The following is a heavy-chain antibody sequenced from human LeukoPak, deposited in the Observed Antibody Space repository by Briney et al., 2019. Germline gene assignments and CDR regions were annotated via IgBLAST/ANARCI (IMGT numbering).Heavy chain of an antibody. D-gene: IGHD1-1*01. V-gene: IGHV6-1*01. CDR3: AREARNWNDARFHNGMDV. J-gene: IGHJ6*02. CDR1: GDSISSNSAA. Sequence: SQALSLTRAISGDSISSNSAAWNWIRQSPSRGLEWLGRTYYRSKWYNDYAVSVKSRITINSDTSKNQFSLQLNSVTPEDTAVYYCAREARNWNDARFHNGMDVWGQGTTVTVSS. CDR2: TYYRSKWYN.